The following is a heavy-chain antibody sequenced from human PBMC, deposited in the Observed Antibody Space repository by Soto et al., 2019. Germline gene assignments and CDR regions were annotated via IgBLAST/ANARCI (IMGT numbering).Heavy chain of an antibody. J-gene: IGHJ6*02. V-gene: IGHV1-58*01. D-gene: IGHD6-13*01. CDR2: IVVGSGNT. CDR1: GFTFTSSA. Sequence: SVKVSCKASGFTFTSSAVQWVRQARGQRLEWIGWIVVGSGNTNYAQKFQERVTITRDMSTSTAYMELSSLRSEDTAVYYCARGRSSRSLAAACIEGGGYYYYGMDVWGQGTTVTVSS. CDR3: ARGRSSRSLAAACIEGGGYYYYGMDV.